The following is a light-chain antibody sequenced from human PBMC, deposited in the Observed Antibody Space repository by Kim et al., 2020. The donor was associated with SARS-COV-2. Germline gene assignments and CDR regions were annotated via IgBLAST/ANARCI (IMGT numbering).Light chain of an antibody. CDR1: AGAVTRGLF. J-gene: IGLJ2*01. Sequence: GRTVTLTCASSAGAVTRGLFPYWFQQRPGQAPKTLIYATTNKHSWTPARFSGSLLGDKAALTLSDAQPEDEAVYYCILSDGADRVVFGGGTQLTVL. CDR3: ILSDGADRVV. V-gene: IGLV7-46*01. CDR2: ATT.